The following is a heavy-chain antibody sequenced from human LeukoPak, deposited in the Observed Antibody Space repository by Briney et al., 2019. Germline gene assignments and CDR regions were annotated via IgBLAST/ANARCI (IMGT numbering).Heavy chain of an antibody. V-gene: IGHV3-30*02. CDR3: AKAIWVAATSSWFCLDY. J-gene: IGHJ4*02. Sequence: GGSLRLSCAASGFTFSSYAMGWVRQAPGKGLEWVAFIHYDGARSYYADSVKGRFTISRDNSRNTLYLQMNSLRPEDTAVYYCAKAIWVAATSSWFCLDYWGQGTLVTVSS. D-gene: IGHD3-10*01. CDR2: IHYDGARS. CDR1: GFTFSSYA.